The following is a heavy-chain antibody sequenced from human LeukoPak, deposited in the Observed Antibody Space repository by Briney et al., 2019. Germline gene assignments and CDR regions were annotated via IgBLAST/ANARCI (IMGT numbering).Heavy chain of an antibody. CDR2: IYYSGST. D-gene: IGHD3-22*01. Sequence: PSETLSLTCTVSGGSISSSSYYWGWIRQPPGKGPEWIGSIYYSGSTYYNPSLKSRVTISVDTSKNQFSLKLSSVTAADTAVYYCARRGTYYYDSSGYFDYWGQGTLVTVSS. V-gene: IGHV4-39*01. J-gene: IGHJ4*02. CDR1: GGSISSSSYY. CDR3: ARRGTYYYDSSGYFDY.